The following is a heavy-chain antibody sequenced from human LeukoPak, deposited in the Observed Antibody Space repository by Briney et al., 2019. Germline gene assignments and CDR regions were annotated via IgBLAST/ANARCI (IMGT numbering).Heavy chain of an antibody. D-gene: IGHD1-26*01. Sequence: SGGSLRLSCAASGFTFSGYWMSWVRQTPEKGLEWVANIKQDGSEIYYVDSVKGRFTISRDNAENSLYLQMNSLRADDTAVYYRARDKIVGPTTLDYWGQGTLVTVSS. CDR3: ARDKIVGPTTLDY. J-gene: IGHJ4*02. V-gene: IGHV3-7*01. CDR2: IKQDGSEI. CDR1: GFTFSGYW.